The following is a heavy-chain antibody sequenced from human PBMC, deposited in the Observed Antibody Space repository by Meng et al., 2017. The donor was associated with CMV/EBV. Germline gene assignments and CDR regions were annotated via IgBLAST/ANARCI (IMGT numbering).Heavy chain of an antibody. J-gene: IGHJ5*02. Sequence: ASVKVSCKASGYTFTSYDINWVRQATGQGLEWMGWMNPNSGNTGYAQKFQGRVTITRNTSISTTYMELSSLRSEDTAVYYCARVGIYYDFWSGSPTGGWFDPWGQGTLVTVSS. CDR2: MNPNSGNT. D-gene: IGHD3-3*01. V-gene: IGHV1-8*03. CDR3: ARVGIYYDFWSGSPTGGWFDP. CDR1: GYTFTSYD.